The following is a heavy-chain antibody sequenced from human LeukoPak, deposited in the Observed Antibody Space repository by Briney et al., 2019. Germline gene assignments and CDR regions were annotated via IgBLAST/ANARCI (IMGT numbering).Heavy chain of an antibody. CDR2: ISSDGTNK. CDR3: AKEDFGGSYFDY. V-gene: IGHV3-30*18. CDR1: GFTFSSYG. D-gene: IGHD3-10*01. Sequence: GGSLRLSCAPSGFTFSSYGMHWVRQAPGKGLEWVAAISSDGTNKLYADSVEGRFTISRDHSKNTLYLQMNSLGPEDTSMYYCAKEDFGGSYFDYWGQGTLVTVSS. J-gene: IGHJ4*02.